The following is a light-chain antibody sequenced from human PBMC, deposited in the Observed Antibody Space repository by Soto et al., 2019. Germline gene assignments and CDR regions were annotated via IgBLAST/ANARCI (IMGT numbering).Light chain of an antibody. CDR1: SSDVGNYNL. J-gene: IGLJ1*01. Sequence: QSALTLPASVSGSPGQSITISCTGTSSDVGNYNLVSWYQQHPGKAPKLVIYEGSKRPSGVSNRFSGFKSGNTASLTISGLQAEDDADYHCCSYAGSNTYVFGNGTTLTVL. V-gene: IGLV2-23*01. CDR2: EGS. CDR3: CSYAGSNTYV.